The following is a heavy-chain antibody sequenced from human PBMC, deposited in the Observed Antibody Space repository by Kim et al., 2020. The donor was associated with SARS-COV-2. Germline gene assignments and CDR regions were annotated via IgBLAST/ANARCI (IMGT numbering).Heavy chain of an antibody. V-gene: IGHV4-34*01. Sequence: SQTLSLTCAVYGGSFSGYYWSWIRQPPGKGLEWIGEINHSGSTNYNPSLKSRVTISVDTSKNQFSLKLSSVTAADTAVYYCARGSGTVTTFDYWGQGTLV. CDR3: ARGSGTVTTFDY. CDR1: GGSFSGYY. D-gene: IGHD4-17*01. J-gene: IGHJ4*02. CDR2: INHSGST.